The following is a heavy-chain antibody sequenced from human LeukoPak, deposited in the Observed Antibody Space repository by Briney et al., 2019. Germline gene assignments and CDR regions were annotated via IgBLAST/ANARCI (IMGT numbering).Heavy chain of an antibody. CDR1: GGSFSGYY. Sequence: TSETLSLTCAVYGGSFSGYYWSLIRQPPGKGLEWIGEINHSGSTNYNPSLKNRVTISVDTSKNQFSLKLSSVTAADTAVYYCARVDPGNWFDPWGQGTLVTVSS. V-gene: IGHV4-34*01. J-gene: IGHJ5*02. CDR3: ARVDPGNWFDP. CDR2: INHSGST.